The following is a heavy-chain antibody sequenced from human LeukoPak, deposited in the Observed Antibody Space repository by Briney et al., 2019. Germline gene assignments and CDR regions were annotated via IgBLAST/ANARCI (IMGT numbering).Heavy chain of an antibody. V-gene: IGHV3-21*01. CDR3: ARWDDLLHFDY. J-gene: IGHJ4*02. CDR2: IRTGGDYI. D-gene: IGHD3-3*01. CDR1: GFFFSAYR. Sequence: NPGGSLRLSCATSGFFFSAYRMNWVRQAPGKGLEWVSSIRTGGDYIYYADSVQGRFSISRDNAKKSLYLQMNSLRVEDTAVYFCARWDDLLHFDYWGQGVLVTVSS.